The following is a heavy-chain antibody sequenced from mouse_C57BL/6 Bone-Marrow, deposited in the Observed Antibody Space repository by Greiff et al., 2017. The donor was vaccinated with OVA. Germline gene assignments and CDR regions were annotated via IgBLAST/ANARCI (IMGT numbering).Heavy chain of an antibody. J-gene: IGHJ1*03. V-gene: IGHV1-63*01. D-gene: IGHD1-3*01. CDR2: IYPGGGYT. CDR3: ARSKWVWYFDV. Sequence: QVHVKQSGAELVRPGTSVKMSCKASGYTFTNYWIGWAKQRPGHGLEWIGDIYPGGGYTNYNEKFKGKATLTADKSSSTAYMQFSSLTSEDSAIYYCARSKWVWYFDVWGTGTTVTVSS. CDR1: GYTFTNYW.